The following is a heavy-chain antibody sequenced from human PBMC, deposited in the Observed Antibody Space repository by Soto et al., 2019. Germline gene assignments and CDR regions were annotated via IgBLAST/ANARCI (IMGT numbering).Heavy chain of an antibody. CDR2: IIPIFGTA. Sequence: SVKVSCKASGGTFSSYAISWVGQAPGQGLEWMGGIIPIFGTANYAQKFQGRVTITADESTSTAYMELSSLRSEDTAVYYCARALGVTMIPDYWGQGTLVTVSS. CDR3: ARALGVTMIPDY. D-gene: IGHD3-22*01. V-gene: IGHV1-69*13. J-gene: IGHJ4*02. CDR1: GGTFSSYA.